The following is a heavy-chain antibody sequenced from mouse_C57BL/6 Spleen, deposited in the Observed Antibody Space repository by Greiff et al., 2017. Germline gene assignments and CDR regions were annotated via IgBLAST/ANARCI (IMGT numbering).Heavy chain of an antibody. CDR2: IDPENGDT. CDR1: GFNIKDYY. V-gene: IGHV14-4*01. J-gene: IGHJ3*01. Sequence: VQLQQSGAELVRPGASVKLSCTASGFNIKDYYMHWVKQRPEQGLEWIGWIDPENGDTEYASKFQGKATITADTSSNTACLQLSSLTSEDTAVYYCSTGFAYWGQGTLVTVAA. CDR3: STGFAY.